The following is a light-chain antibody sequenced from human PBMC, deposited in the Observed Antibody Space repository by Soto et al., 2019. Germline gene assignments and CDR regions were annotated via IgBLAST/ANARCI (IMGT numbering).Light chain of an antibody. J-gene: IGLJ2*01. CDR2: EVT. V-gene: IGLV2-8*01. Sequence: QSALTQPPSASGSPGQSVTISCTGTSSDVGYYNYVSWYQQHPGKAPKLMIYEVTKRPSGVPDRFSGSKSGNTASLTVSGLQAEDEADSYCCSYAVSNNFVLFGGGTKLTVL. CDR1: SSDVGYYNY. CDR3: CSYAVSNNFVL.